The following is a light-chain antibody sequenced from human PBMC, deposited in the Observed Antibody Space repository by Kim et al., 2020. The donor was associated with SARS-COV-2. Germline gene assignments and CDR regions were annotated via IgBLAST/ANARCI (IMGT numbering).Light chain of an antibody. Sequence: GQSITISCIGTSNDIGGYNYVSWYQQYPGKAPKLIIYDVDKRPSGVSHRFSASKSGNTAFLAISGLQAEDESDFYCSSFTSGNTYVFGSGTKVTVL. CDR3: SSFTSGNTYV. CDR2: DVD. J-gene: IGLJ1*01. CDR1: SNDIGGYNY. V-gene: IGLV2-14*04.